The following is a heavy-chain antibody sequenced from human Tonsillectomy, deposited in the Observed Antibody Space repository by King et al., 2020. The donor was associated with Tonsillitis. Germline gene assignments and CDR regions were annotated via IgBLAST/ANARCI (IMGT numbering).Heavy chain of an antibody. V-gene: IGHV3-13*01. CDR2: IGSAGDT. CDR1: GFTFSSFD. Sequence: VQLVESGGTLVQPGGSLRLSCAASGFTFSSFDMHWVRHGPGGGLEWVSAIGSAGDTYYPGSVKGRFTISRDNVKNFLYLHLNSLRAGDTGVYYCAREKVGQLLYDHWDQGTLVTVSS. CDR3: AREKVGQLLYDH. D-gene: IGHD3-10*01. J-gene: IGHJ4*02.